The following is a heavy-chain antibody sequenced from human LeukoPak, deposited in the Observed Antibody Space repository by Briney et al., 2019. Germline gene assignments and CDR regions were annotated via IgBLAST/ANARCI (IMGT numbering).Heavy chain of an antibody. Sequence: PGGSLRLSCAASGFTFSDYYMSWIRQAPGKGLEWVSYISSSGSTIYYADSVKGRFTIPRDNAKNSLYLQMNSLRAEDTAVYYCARGANFGYSCGLYVVEPIDAFDIWGQGTMVTVPS. CDR2: ISSSGSTI. CDR1: GFTFSDYY. CDR3: ARGANFGYSCGLYVVEPIDAFDI. V-gene: IGHV3-11*04. D-gene: IGHD5-18*01. J-gene: IGHJ3*02.